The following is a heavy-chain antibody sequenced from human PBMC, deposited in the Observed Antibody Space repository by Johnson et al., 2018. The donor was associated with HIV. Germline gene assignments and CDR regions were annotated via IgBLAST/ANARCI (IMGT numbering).Heavy chain of an antibody. CDR1: GFTFDDYA. J-gene: IGHJ3*01. CDR2: ISWNSGSI. CDR3: ARSRWADDAFDG. Sequence: LVESGGGLVQPGRSLRLSCAASGFTFDDYAMHWVRQAPGKGLEWVSGISWNSGSIGYADSVKGRFTISRDNAKNSLYLQMNSLRAEDMAVYYCARSRWADDAFDGWGQGAMVTVSS. D-gene: IGHD1-26*01. V-gene: IGHV3-9*03.